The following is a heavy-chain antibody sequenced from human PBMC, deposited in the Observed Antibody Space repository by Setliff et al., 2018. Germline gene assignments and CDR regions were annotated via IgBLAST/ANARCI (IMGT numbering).Heavy chain of an antibody. CDR3: VRAVVIRGSKPLDS. CDR2: ISWDGTRT. V-gene: IGHV3-43D*04. J-gene: IGHJ4*02. Sequence: PGGSLRLSCSTSGFTFDDYAMHWVRQAPGKGLEWVSLISWDGTRTNYVDSLKGRVTISRDNSKNSLFLQMYSLKSDDTAVYYCVRAVVIRGSKPLDSWGQGTLVTVSS. D-gene: IGHD3-10*01. CDR1: GFTFDDYA.